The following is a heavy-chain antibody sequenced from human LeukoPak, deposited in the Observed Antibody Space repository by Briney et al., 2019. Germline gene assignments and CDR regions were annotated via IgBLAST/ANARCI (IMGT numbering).Heavy chain of an antibody. CDR1: GFTFSSYG. J-gene: IGHJ4*02. Sequence: PGGPLRLSCAASGFTFSSYGMHWVRQAPGKGLEWVAVIWYDESKRYYADSVKGRFTISRDKSKNTLYLQMNSLRVEDTAVYYCARWGGDKEYYFDYWGQGTLVTVSS. D-gene: IGHD3-10*01. V-gene: IGHV3-33*01. CDR3: ARWGGDKEYYFDY. CDR2: IWYDESKR.